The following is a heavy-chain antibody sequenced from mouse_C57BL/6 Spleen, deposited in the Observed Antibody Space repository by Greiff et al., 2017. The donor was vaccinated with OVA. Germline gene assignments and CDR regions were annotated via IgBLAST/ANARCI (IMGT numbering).Heavy chain of an antibody. V-gene: IGHV1-69*01. D-gene: IGHD2-10*02. CDR1: GYTFTSYW. CDR2: IDPSDSYT. Sequence: VQLQQPGAELVMPGASVKLSCKASGYTFTSYWMHWVKQRPGQGLEWIGEIDPSDSYTNYNQKFKGKSTLTVDKSSSTAYMQLSSLTSEDSAVYYCARRRYGNYGFDYWGQGTTLTVSS. CDR3: ARRRYGNYGFDY. J-gene: IGHJ2*01.